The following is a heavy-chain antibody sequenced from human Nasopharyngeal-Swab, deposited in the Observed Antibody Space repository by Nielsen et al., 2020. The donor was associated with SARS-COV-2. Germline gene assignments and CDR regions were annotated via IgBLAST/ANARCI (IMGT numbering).Heavy chain of an antibody. J-gene: IGHJ6*02. CDR2: ISSSSSYI. Sequence: GESLKISCAASGFTFSSYSMNWVRQAPGKGLEWVSSISSSSSYIYYADSVKGRLTISRDNAKNSLYLQMNSLRAEDTAAYYCARNQLLGSYYYYGMDVWGQGTTVTVSS. CDR1: GFTFSSYS. D-gene: IGHD2-2*01. CDR3: ARNQLLGSYYYYGMDV. V-gene: IGHV3-21*01.